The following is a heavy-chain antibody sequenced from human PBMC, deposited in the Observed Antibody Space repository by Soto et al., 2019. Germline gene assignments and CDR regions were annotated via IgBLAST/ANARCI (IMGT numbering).Heavy chain of an antibody. CDR1: GYSFTSYW. V-gene: IGHV5-51*03. J-gene: IGHJ5*02. D-gene: IGHD2-15*01. CDR2: IYPGDSDP. CDR3: ARLRCSGGSQPCWFDP. Sequence: EVQLVQSGAEVKKPGESLKISCKGSGYSFTSYWIGWVRQMPGKVLEWMGIIYPGDSDPRSSPSFQGQVTISADKSISSAYLQWSSLKASDTAMYYCARLRCSGGSQPCWFDPWGQGTLVTVSS.